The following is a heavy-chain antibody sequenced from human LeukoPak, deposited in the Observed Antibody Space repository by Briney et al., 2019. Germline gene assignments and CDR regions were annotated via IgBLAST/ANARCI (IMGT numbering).Heavy chain of an antibody. D-gene: IGHD2-2*01. CDR2: IYTSGST. Sequence: PSETLSLTCTVSGGSISSYYWSWIRQPAGKGLERIGRIYTSGSTNYNPSLKSRVTMSVDTSKNRFSLKLSSVTAADTAVYYCASARTTAFMDVWGKGTTVTVSS. J-gene: IGHJ6*04. CDR1: GGSISSYY. V-gene: IGHV4-4*07. CDR3: ASARTTAFMDV.